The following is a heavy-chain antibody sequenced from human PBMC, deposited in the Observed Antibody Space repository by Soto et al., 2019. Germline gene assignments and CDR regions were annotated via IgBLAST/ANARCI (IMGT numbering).Heavy chain of an antibody. CDR2: INPNSGGT. J-gene: IGHJ4*02. Sequence: ASVKVSCKASGYTFTGYYMHWVRQAPGQGLEWMGWINPNSGGTNYAQKFQGWVTMTRDTSISTAYMELSRLRSDDTAVYYCARAGLLWFGESSNPFDYWGQGTLVTVS. V-gene: IGHV1-2*04. CDR1: GYTFTGYY. CDR3: ARAGLLWFGESSNPFDY. D-gene: IGHD3-10*01.